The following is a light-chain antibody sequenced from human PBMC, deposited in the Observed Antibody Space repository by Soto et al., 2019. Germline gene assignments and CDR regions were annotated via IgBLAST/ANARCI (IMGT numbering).Light chain of an antibody. V-gene: IGKV1-39*01. CDR1: QSIASF. J-gene: IGKJ3*01. CDR2: GAS. CDR3: QQTYSTQFT. Sequence: DIQMTQSPSSLSASVGARVTITCRASQSIASFLNWYQHKPGKAPKFLIYGASSLHSGVPSRFRGRGSGTDFTLTISGLQHEDFATYYCQQTYSTQFTFGPGTKVDIK.